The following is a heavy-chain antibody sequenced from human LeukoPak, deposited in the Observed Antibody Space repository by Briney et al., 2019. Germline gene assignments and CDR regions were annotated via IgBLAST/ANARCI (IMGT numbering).Heavy chain of an antibody. CDR3: ARDDVSPQAFDI. J-gene: IGHJ3*02. D-gene: IGHD2/OR15-2a*01. Sequence: PGGSLRLSCAVSGFSVSSFGMSWVRQAPGKGLEWVAQIRADGTRIVYGDSVKGRFTISRDNARNMLFLQMNSLRPEDSAVYYCARDDVSPQAFDIWGQGTMVTVSS. CDR1: GFSVSSFG. V-gene: IGHV3-74*01. CDR2: IRADGTRI.